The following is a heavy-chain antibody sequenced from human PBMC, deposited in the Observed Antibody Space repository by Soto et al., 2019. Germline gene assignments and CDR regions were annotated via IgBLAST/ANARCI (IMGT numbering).Heavy chain of an antibody. CDR2: IYPGDSVT. V-gene: IGHV5-51*01. J-gene: IGHJ6*02. CDR1: GYSFTNYW. CDR3: ARTSAAGKYYYGMDV. D-gene: IGHD6-13*01. Sequence: GESLKISCKGSGYSFTNYWIGWVRQMPGKGLEWMGIIYPGDSVTRYSPSFQGQVTISADKSFSTAYLQWSSLKASDTAIYYCARTSAAGKYYYGMDVWGQGTTVTVSS.